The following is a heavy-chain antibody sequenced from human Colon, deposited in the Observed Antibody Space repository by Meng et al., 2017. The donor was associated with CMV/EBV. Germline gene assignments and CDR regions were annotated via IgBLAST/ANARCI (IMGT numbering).Heavy chain of an antibody. J-gene: IGHJ4*02. CDR2: IFGGGST. Sequence: GESLKISCAASGFTVTAYYMSWVRQAPGKGLEWVSVIFGGGSTVYADSVKGRFLISSDNSKNTLYLQMNNLRAEDTAVYFCVRDVGVPGTSDSWGQGALVIVSS. V-gene: IGHV3-53*01. CDR3: VRDVGVPGTSDS. D-gene: IGHD3-10*01. CDR1: GFTVTAYY.